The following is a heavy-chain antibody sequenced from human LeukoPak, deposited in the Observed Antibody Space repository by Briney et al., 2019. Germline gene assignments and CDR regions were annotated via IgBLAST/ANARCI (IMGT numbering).Heavy chain of an antibody. Sequence: GGSLRLSCAASGFTFSRYWMSWVRQAPGKGLEWVANIKQDGSEKYYVDYVKGRFTISRDNAKNSMYLQMNSLRAEDTAVYYCARETMGADIVVVPTPFDAFDLWGQGTMVTVSS. J-gene: IGHJ3*01. CDR2: IKQDGSEK. D-gene: IGHD2-2*01. CDR3: ARETMGADIVVVPTPFDAFDL. V-gene: IGHV3-7*01. CDR1: GFTFSRYW.